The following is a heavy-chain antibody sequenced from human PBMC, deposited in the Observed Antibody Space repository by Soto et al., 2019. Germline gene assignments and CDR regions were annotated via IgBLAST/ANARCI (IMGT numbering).Heavy chain of an antibody. Sequence: QVQLLQSGAEVKKPGSSVKVSCRASGGAFNSFAISWVRQAPGQGLEWMGGIIPVFGTPIYPQKFQDRVTLTADASTTTAYMELSGLTSDDTAIYYCARAPVAATPKWFDPWGQGTLVTVSS. CDR1: GGAFNSFA. CDR3: ARAPVAATPKWFDP. D-gene: IGHD2-15*01. J-gene: IGHJ5*02. V-gene: IGHV1-69*01. CDR2: IIPVFGTP.